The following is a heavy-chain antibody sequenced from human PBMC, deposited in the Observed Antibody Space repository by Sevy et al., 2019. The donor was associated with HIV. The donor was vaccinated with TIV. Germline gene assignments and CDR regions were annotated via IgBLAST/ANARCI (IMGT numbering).Heavy chain of an antibody. D-gene: IGHD6-13*01. Sequence: ASVKVSCKASGYTFTSYGISWVRQAPGQGLEWMGWISAYNGNTNYAQKLQGRVTMTTDTSTSTAYMELRSLRSDDTAVYYCAILHSSRRYWWFAPWGQGTLVTVSS. V-gene: IGHV1-18*04. CDR1: GYTFTSYG. CDR2: ISAYNGNT. J-gene: IGHJ5*02. CDR3: AILHSSRRYWWFAP.